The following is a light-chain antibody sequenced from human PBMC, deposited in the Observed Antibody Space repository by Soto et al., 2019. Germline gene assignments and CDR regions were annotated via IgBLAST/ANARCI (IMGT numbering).Light chain of an antibody. V-gene: IGLV2-14*03. CDR3: TSYRRGPLYV. J-gene: IGLJ1*01. CDR1: SSDVGGSNY. Sequence: QSALTQHASVSGSPGQSITVSCIGISSDVGGSNYVSWYQQHPGKAPRLIIFDVNNRPSGVSPRFSGSKSGNTASLTISGLQAEDEAHYFCTSYRRGPLYVFGTGTKVTVL. CDR2: DVN.